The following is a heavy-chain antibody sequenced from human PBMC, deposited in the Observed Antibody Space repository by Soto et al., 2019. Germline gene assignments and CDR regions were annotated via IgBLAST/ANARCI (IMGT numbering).Heavy chain of an antibody. Sequence: SETLSLTCTVSGGSIGSYHWSWVRQPPGKGLEWIASVYYTGTTNYNPSLGSRVTISIDAPENQISLKLSSVTAADTAFYYCARDTVLTGMFDFWGQGTLVTVS. CDR2: VYYTGTT. D-gene: IGHD4-17*01. J-gene: IGHJ4*02. CDR1: GGSIGSYH. V-gene: IGHV4-59*01. CDR3: ARDTVLTGMFDF.